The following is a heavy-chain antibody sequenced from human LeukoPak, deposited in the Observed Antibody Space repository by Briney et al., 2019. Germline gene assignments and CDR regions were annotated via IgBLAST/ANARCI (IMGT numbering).Heavy chain of an antibody. Sequence: SETLSLTRTVSGGSISSSSYYWGWIRQPPGKGLEWIGSIYYSGSTYYNPSLKSRVTISVDTSKNQFSLKLSSVTAADTAVYYCARDKVSPALRWFDPWGQGTLVTVSS. CDR1: GGSISSSSYY. J-gene: IGHJ5*02. CDR2: IYYSGST. V-gene: IGHV4-39*02. CDR3: ARDKVSPALRWFDP.